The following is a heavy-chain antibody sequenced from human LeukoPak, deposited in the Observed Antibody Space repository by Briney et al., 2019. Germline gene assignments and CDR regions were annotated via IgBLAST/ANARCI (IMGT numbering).Heavy chain of an antibody. CDR1: GFTFSSHW. CDR3: ASAIVTTRNTWDM. CDR2: ISSDGSSR. J-gene: IGHJ4*02. V-gene: IGHV3-74*01. Sequence: VQPGGSLRLSCAASGFTFSSHWMHWVRQAPGKGLVWVSRISSDGSSRNYADSVKGRFTISRDNAKNMLYLQMDSLRAEDTSLYYCASAIVTTRNTWDMWGQGTQVTVSS. D-gene: IGHD1-26*01.